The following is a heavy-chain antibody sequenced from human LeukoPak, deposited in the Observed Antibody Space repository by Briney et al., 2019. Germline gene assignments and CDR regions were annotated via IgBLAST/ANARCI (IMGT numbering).Heavy chain of an antibody. CDR2: IYHSGST. V-gene: IGHV4-30-2*01. J-gene: IGHJ4*02. D-gene: IGHD2-2*01. CDR1: GGSISSGGYS. CDR3: ARDSRRYALEI. Sequence: SETLSLTCAVSGGSISSGGYSWSWIRQPPGKGLEWIGYIYHSGSTYYNPSLKSRVTISVDRSKNQFSLKLSSVTAADTAVYYCARDSRRYALEIWGQGTLVTVSS.